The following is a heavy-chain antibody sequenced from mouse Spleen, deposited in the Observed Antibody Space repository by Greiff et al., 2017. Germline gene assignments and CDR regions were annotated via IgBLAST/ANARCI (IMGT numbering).Heavy chain of an antibody. CDR1: GYTFTDYN. D-gene: IGHD1-1*01. CDR2: INPNNGGT. CDR3: ARHMTYYYGSSYVGWYFDV. Sequence: VQLKESGPELVKPGASVKMSCKAYGYTFTDYNMHWVKQSHGKSLEWIGYINPNNGGTSYNQKFKGKATLTVNKSSSTAYMELRSLTSEDSAVYYCARHMTYYYGSSYVGWYFDVWGAGTTVTVSS. V-gene: IGHV1-22*01. J-gene: IGHJ1*01.